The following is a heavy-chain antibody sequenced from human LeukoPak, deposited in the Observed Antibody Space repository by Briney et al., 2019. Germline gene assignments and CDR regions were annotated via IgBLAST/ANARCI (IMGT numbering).Heavy chain of an antibody. CDR3: ARNYYGSGSYNY. J-gene: IGHJ4*02. V-gene: IGHV3-74*01. D-gene: IGHD3-10*01. Sequence: GGSLRLSCAASGFTLSSYWMHWVRQAPGKGLVWVSRINSDGSSTSYADFVKGRFTISRDNAKNTLYLQMNSLRAEDTAVYYCARNYYGSGSYNYWGQGTLVTVSS. CDR2: INSDGSST. CDR1: GFTLSSYW.